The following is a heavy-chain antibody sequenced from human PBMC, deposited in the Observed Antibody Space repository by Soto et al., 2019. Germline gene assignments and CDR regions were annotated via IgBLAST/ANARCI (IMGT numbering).Heavy chain of an antibody. D-gene: IGHD5-18*01. J-gene: IGHJ4*02. CDR3: ARGAADTAMVDS. V-gene: IGHV4-59*01. CDR2: IFYSGST. Sequence: QVHLQESGPGLVKASETLSLTCTVSGGSIRSYYCTWIRQPPGKGLEWLGYIFYSGSTFYNPSHKSRVTISIHTSKRQFSLQLTSVTAADTAVYYCARGAADTAMVDSWGQGNLVTVSA. CDR1: GGSIRSYY.